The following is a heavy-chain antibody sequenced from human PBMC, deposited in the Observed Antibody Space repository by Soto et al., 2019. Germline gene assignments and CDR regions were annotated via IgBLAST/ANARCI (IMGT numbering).Heavy chain of an antibody. CDR2: ISVSGGST. Sequence: GASLRLSSSASGFTFRSYAMSWVRQAPGKGLGWVSAISVSGGSTYYADSVNFRFTISIYNSKNTLDLQMNSLIAEDTAVYYCAKELLVATNYIDYWGQGTLVTVSS. D-gene: IGHD1-26*01. CDR1: GFTFRSYA. J-gene: IGHJ4*02. CDR3: AKELLVATNYIDY. V-gene: IGHV3-23*01.